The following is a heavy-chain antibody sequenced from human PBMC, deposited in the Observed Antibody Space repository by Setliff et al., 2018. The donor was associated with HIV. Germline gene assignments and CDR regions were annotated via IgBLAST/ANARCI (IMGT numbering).Heavy chain of an antibody. V-gene: IGHV4-39*01. J-gene: IGHJ4*02. CDR1: GDSISNPNYY. Sequence: PSETLSLTCSVSGDSISNPNYYWGWIRQPPGKGLEWIGSIYFSESPYYNPSLSSRVTISVDTSTNQFSLRLSSVTAADTAVYYCARAGRGSGRYVYSFDYWGQGSLVTVSS. CDR2: IYFSESP. D-gene: IGHD1-26*01. CDR3: ARAGRGSGRYVYSFDY.